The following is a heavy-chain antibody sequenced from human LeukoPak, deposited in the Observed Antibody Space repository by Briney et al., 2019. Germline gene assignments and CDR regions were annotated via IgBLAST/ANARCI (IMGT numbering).Heavy chain of an antibody. CDR3: ATRLYSSSWYYFDY. J-gene: IGHJ4*02. Sequence: GGSLRLSCAASRFTFSSYGMHWVRQAPGKGLEWVAFIRYDGINKYYADSVKGRFTISRDNSKNTLYLQMNSLRSEDTAVYYCATRLYSSSWYYFDYWGQGTLATVSS. D-gene: IGHD6-13*01. V-gene: IGHV3-30*02. CDR2: IRYDGINK. CDR1: RFTFSSYG.